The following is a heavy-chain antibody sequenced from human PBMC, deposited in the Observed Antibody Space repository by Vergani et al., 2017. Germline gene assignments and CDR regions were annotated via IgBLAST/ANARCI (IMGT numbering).Heavy chain of an antibody. CDR1: GFTFSSYS. V-gene: IGHV3-48*01. CDR2: ISSSSSTI. J-gene: IGHJ4*02. Sequence: EVQLVESGGGLVQPGGSLRLSCAASGFTFSSYSMNWVRQAPGKGLEWVSYISSSSSTIYYADSVKGRFTISRDNAKNSLYLQMNSLRAEDTAVYCCARDSLLAEPYPDYWGQGTLVTVSS. CDR3: ARDSLLAEPYPDY. D-gene: IGHD3-3*02.